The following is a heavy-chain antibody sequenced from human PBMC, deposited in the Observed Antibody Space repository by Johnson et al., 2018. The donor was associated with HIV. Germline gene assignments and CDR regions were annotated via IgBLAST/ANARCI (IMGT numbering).Heavy chain of an antibody. Sequence: QVQLVESGGGVVQPGRSLRLSCAASGFTFSSYGMNWVRQAPGKGLEWVAVISYDGSDKYYADSVKGRFTIYRDNFKNTLYLQMNSLRAEDTAVYYCARERRLGGAFDIWGQGTMVTVSS. CDR1: GFTFSSYG. D-gene: IGHD3-16*01. CDR2: ISYDGSDK. V-gene: IGHV3-30*03. CDR3: ARERRLGGAFDI. J-gene: IGHJ3*02.